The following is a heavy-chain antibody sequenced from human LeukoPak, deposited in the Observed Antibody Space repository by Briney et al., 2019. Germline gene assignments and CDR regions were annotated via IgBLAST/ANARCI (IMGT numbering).Heavy chain of an antibody. Sequence: KSSETLSLTCTVSGGSISSGDYYWSWIRQPPGKGPEWIGYIYYSGSTYYNPSLKSRVTISVDTSKNQFSLKLSSVTAADTAVYYCARNYDFWSLDYYGMDVWGQGTTVTVSS. J-gene: IGHJ6*02. D-gene: IGHD3-3*01. V-gene: IGHV4-30-4*01. CDR1: GGSISSGDYY. CDR2: IYYSGST. CDR3: ARNYDFWSLDYYGMDV.